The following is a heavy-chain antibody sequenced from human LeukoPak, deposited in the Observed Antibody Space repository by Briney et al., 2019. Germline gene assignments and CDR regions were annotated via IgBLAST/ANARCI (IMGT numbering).Heavy chain of an antibody. CDR3: ASRSRGSSMIDY. D-gene: IGHD3-10*01. CDR2: IIPILGIA. J-gene: IGHJ4*02. V-gene: IGHV1-69*04. Sequence: ASVKVSCKASGGTFSSYAISWVRQAPGQGLEWMGRIIPILGIANYAQKFQGRVTITADKSTSTAYMELSSLRSEDTAVYYCASRSRGSSMIDYWGQGTLVTVSS. CDR1: GGTFSSYA.